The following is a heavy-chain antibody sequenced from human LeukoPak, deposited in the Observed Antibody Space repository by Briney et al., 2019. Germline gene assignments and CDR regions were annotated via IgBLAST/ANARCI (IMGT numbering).Heavy chain of an antibody. J-gene: IGHJ4*02. D-gene: IGHD1-14*01. Sequence: GGSLRLSCAASGFTFSSHLMHWVRQAQGTGLVWVSSVKSDGTATNYADSVKGRFTISRDNAKNTLYLQMNSLRVEDTAVYYCVRKFATGDWGQGTLVTVSS. CDR3: VRKFATGD. CDR1: GFTFSSHL. V-gene: IGHV3-74*01. CDR2: VKSDGTAT.